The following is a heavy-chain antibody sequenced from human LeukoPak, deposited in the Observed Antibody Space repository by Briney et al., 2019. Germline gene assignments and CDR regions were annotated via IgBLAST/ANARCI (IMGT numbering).Heavy chain of an antibody. CDR1: GFTFSSYW. CDR2: IKQDGSEK. V-gene: IGHV3-7*04. Sequence: GGSLRLSCAGSGFTFSSYWMSWVRQAPGKGLEWVANIKQDGSEKYYVDSVKGRFTISRDNAKNSLYLQMSTLRAEDTAVYYCARGRGSSWTNYFDYWGQGTLVTVSS. J-gene: IGHJ4*02. CDR3: ARGRGSSWTNYFDY. D-gene: IGHD6-13*01.